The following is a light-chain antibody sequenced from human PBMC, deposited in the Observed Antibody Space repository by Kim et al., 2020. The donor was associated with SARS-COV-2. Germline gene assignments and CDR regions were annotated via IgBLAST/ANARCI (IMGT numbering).Light chain of an antibody. Sequence: SSELTQPPSVSVSPGQTARITCSGDALPKQYAYWYQQKPGQAPVLVIYKDSERPSGIPERFSGSSSGTTVTLTISGVQAGDEADYYCQSADSSGTYRVFGGGTQLTVL. CDR3: QSADSSGTYRV. V-gene: IGLV3-25*03. J-gene: IGLJ3*02. CDR2: KDS. CDR1: ALPKQY.